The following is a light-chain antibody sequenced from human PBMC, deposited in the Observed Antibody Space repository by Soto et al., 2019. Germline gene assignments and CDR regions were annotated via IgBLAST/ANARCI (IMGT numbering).Light chain of an antibody. CDR2: GAS. J-gene: IGKJ1*01. Sequence: EMGLTQSPGTMCLSQRDRATLSCRPSQTVSSSYLAWYQQKPGQAPRLLIYGASSRATGIPDRFSGSGSVIYLTHTICGLELQAFAVCYCELHGSSRSWFGEGTKVDIK. CDR1: QTVSSSY. V-gene: IGKV3-20*01. CDR3: ELHGSSRSW.